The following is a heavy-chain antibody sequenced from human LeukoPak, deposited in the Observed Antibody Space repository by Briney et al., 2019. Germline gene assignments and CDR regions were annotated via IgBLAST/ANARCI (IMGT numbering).Heavy chain of an antibody. CDR3: ARDDPGPPACDI. CDR2: MSLKSGST. V-gene: IGHV1-2*02. J-gene: IGHJ3*02. CDR1: GFTFTTYW. Sequence: ASVKVSCKASGFTFTTYWLHWVRQAPGQGLEWMGCMSLKSGSTNYAQKFQARVTMSSDISIDTAYMELTNLRSDDTAVYYCARDDPGPPACDIWGRGTMVTVSS.